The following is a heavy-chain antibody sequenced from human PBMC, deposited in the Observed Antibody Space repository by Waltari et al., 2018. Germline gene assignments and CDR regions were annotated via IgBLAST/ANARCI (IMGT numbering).Heavy chain of an antibody. CDR2: IRAYNGNT. D-gene: IGHD3-3*01. J-gene: IGHJ4*02. CDR3: ARALGGGYVLRFLEWLWTDFDY. CDR1: GYTFTSHG. Sequence: QVQLVQSGAEVKKPGASVKVSCKASGYTFTSHGISWVRQATGQGLERMGWIRAYNGNTNDAQKLQGRVTMTKDTSTSTAYMGLRSLRSDDTAVYYCARALGGGYVLRFLEWLWTDFDYWGQGTLVTVSS. V-gene: IGHV1-18*01.